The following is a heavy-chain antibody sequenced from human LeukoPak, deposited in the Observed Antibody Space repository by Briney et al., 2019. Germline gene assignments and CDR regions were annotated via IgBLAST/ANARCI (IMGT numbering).Heavy chain of an antibody. CDR1: GYTFCKYA. Sequence: ASVKVSCKTSGYTFCKYAIHWVRQAPGQRLEWMGWIDGGNGDTRLSQKFQDRVSFTRDTFATTAYMELTSLRSEDTAVYYCARDQSRDIRVDFDYWGQGTLVTVSS. D-gene: IGHD2-15*01. J-gene: IGHJ4*02. CDR3: ARDQSRDIRVDFDY. V-gene: IGHV1-3*01. CDR2: IDGGNGDT.